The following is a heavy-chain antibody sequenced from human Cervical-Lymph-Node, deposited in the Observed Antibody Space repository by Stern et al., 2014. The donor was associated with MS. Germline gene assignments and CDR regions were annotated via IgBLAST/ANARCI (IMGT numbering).Heavy chain of an antibody. Sequence: VQLQESGPGLVKPSQTLSLTCTVSCGSISTGGYFWSWIRQHPGKGLEWIGFIYHSGTTYYNPSLKSRVTISVDTSKNQFSLNLSSVTAADTAVYYCARKGAIVPAAIENWFDSWGQGTLVTVSS. CDR1: CGSISTGGYF. V-gene: IGHV4-31*03. CDR2: IYHSGTT. J-gene: IGHJ5*01. D-gene: IGHD2-2*01. CDR3: ARKGAIVPAAIENWFDS.